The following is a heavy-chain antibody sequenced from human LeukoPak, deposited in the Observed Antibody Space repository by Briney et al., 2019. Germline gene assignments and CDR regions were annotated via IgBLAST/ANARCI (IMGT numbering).Heavy chain of an antibody. V-gene: IGHV4-61*01. D-gene: IGHD3-10*01. CDR1: GGSISSGSYY. CDR3: ARDFGVRGFHWFDP. Sequence: SETLSLTCTVSGGSISSGSYYWSWIRQPPGKGLEWIGYIYYSGSTNYNPSLKSRVTISVDTSKNQFSLKLGSVTAADTAVYYCARDFGVRGFHWFDPWGQGTLVTVSS. J-gene: IGHJ5*02. CDR2: IYYSGST.